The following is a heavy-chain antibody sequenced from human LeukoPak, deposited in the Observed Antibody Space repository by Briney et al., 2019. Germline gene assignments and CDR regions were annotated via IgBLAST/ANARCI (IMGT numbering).Heavy chain of an antibody. D-gene: IGHD3-10*01. CDR3: VRDSLLWFGEIDY. Sequence: GGSLRLSCAASGFTFSNYNMNWVRQAPGKGLEWVSSISSSSGSIYYADSVKGRFTVSRDNAKNSLYLQINNLRDDDTAVYYCVRDSLLWFGEIDYWGQGTLVSVSS. CDR1: GFTFSNYN. V-gene: IGHV3-21*01. J-gene: IGHJ4*02. CDR2: ISSSSGSI.